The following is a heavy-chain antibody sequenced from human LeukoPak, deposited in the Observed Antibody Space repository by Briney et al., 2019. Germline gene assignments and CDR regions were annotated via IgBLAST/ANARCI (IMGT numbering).Heavy chain of an antibody. CDR3: ASGSGSGYYYFVY. V-gene: IGHV3-20*04. J-gene: IGHJ4*02. CDR2: INWNGGST. Sequence: GGSLRLSCAASGFTFDDYGMSWVRQAPGKGLEWVSGINWNGGSTGYADSVRGRFTISRDNAKNSLYLQMNSLRAEDTALYYCASGSGSGYYYFVYWGQGTLVTVSS. CDR1: GFTFDDYG. D-gene: IGHD3-22*01.